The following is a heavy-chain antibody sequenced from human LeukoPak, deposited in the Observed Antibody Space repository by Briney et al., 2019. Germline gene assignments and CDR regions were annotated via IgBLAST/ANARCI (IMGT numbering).Heavy chain of an antibody. D-gene: IGHD3-10*01. V-gene: IGHV5-51*01. J-gene: IGHJ4*02. CDR1: GYTFSSYW. CDR3: SRRGVGSNDY. CDR2: IHPGDSDT. Sequence: GESLKISCKSSGYTFSSYWIGWVRQMPGKGLEWMGIIHPGDSDTRYSPSFQGQVTISADKSASTVYLQWSSLKASDSAMYYCSRRGVGSNDYWGQGTLLIVSS.